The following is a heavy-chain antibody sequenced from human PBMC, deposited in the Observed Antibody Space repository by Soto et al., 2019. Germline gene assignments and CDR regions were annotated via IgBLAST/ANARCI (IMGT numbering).Heavy chain of an antibody. CDR3: ARHQSSDYDILTGYFGNFDY. CDR1: GYSFTSYW. D-gene: IGHD3-9*01. CDR2: IYPGDSDT. V-gene: IGHV5-51*01. Sequence: GESLKSSCKGSGYSFTSYWIGWVRQMPGKGLEWMGIIYPGDSDTRYSPSFQGQVTISADKSISTAYLQWSSLKASDTAMYYCARHQSSDYDILTGYFGNFDYWGQGTLVTVSS. J-gene: IGHJ4*02.